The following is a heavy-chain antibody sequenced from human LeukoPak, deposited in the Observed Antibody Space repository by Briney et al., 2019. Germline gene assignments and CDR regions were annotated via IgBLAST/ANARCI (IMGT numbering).Heavy chain of an antibody. CDR2: ISSSSSYI. J-gene: IGHJ4*02. CDR1: GFTFSSYS. CDR3: ARDRDDILTGECLDY. Sequence: PGGSLRLSCAASGFTFSSYSMNWVRQAPGKGLEWVSSISSSSSYIYYADSVKGRFTISRDNAENSLYLQMNSLRAEDTAVYYCARDRDDILTGECLDYWGQGTLVTVSS. D-gene: IGHD3-9*01. V-gene: IGHV3-21*01.